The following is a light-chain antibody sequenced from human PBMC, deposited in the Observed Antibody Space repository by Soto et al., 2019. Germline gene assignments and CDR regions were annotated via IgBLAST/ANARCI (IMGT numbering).Light chain of an antibody. CDR2: GAS. J-gene: IGKJ5*01. Sequence: MTQFPSALSASVGDRVTITCRASQNVNNWLAWYQQKPGQAPRLLIYGASTRATGIPARFSGSGSGTKFTLSISSLQSEDFAVYYCQQYNNWPITFGQGTRLEIK. CDR1: QNVNNW. CDR3: QQYNNWPIT. V-gene: IGKV3-15*01.